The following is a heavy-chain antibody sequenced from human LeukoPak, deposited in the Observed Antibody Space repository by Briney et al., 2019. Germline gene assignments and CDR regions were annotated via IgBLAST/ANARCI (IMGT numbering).Heavy chain of an antibody. J-gene: IGHJ3*02. CDR1: GYTFTGYY. CDR2: INPNSGGT. V-gene: IGHV1-2*02. Sequence: ASVKVSCKASGYTFTGYYMHWVRQTPGQGLEWMGWINPNSGGTNYAQKFQGRVTMTRDTSISTAYMELSRLRSDDTAVYYCAREATMIVPKGDAFDIWGQGTMVTVSS. CDR3: AREATMIVPKGDAFDI. D-gene: IGHD3-22*01.